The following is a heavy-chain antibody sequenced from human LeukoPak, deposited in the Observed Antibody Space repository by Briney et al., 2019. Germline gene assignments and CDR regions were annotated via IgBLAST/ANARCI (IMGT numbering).Heavy chain of an antibody. Sequence: SETLSLTCTVSGGSVSSYYWSWIRQPAGKGLEWVGRIYTSGSTNYNPSLKSRVTMSVDTSKNQFSLKLSSVTAADTAVYYCAGHSGSYSRAYWGQGTLVTVSS. J-gene: IGHJ4*02. CDR2: IYTSGST. CDR1: GGSVSSYY. CDR3: AGHSGSYSRAY. V-gene: IGHV4-4*07. D-gene: IGHD1-26*01.